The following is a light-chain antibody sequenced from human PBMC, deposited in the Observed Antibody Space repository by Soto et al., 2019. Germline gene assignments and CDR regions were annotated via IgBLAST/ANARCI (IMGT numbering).Light chain of an antibody. CDR2: DAS. V-gene: IGKV3-11*01. Sequence: EIVMTQSPATLSLSPGERATLSCRASQSVGKYLTWYQQKPGQAPRLLIYDASSRAAGIPARFGGSGSGTDFTLTISNLETEDFAVYYCQQRSSWSITFGQVTRLGI. CDR1: QSVGKY. CDR3: QQRSSWSIT. J-gene: IGKJ5*01.